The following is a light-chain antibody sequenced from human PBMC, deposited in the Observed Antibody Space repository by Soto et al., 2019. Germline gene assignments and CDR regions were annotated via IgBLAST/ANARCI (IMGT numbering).Light chain of an antibody. CDR2: GAS. CDR1: QSVSSRY. Sequence: IVLTQSPGTLSLSPWESATLSCRASQSVSSRYLGWYQQKPGQAPRLLIYGASSRATGIPDRLSGSGSGTDFTLTISRLEPEDFAVYYCQQYGSSPRTFGQGTKVDIK. V-gene: IGKV3-20*01. CDR3: QQYGSSPRT. J-gene: IGKJ1*01.